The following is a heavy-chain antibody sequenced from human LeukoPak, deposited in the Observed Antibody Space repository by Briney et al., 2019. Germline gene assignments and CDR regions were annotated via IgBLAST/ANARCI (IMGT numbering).Heavy chain of an antibody. CDR3: ARDGLHTAHFDY. CDR2: VSDSSNK. D-gene: IGHD5-18*01. V-gene: IGHV3-48*02. Sequence: PGGSLRLSCAASGCTFSSYTMNWVRQAPGKGLVWVSTVSDSSNKHYSDSVKGRFTISRDNAGNSLYLQMNGLRDEDTAVYYCARDGLHTAHFDYWGQGTLVTVSS. J-gene: IGHJ4*02. CDR1: GCTFSSYT.